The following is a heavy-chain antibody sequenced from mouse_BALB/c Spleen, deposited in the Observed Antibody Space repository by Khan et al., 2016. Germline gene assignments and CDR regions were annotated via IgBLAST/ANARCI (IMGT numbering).Heavy chain of an antibody. CDR2: ISPGNGDI. CDR1: GYIFTDHA. J-gene: IGHJ2*01. V-gene: IGHV1S53*03. D-gene: IGHD2-1*01. CDR3: KSSYGNPFDY. Sequence: QVRLQQSDTELVKPGASVKISCKASGYIFTDHAIQWVKQRPEQGLEWIGYISPGNGDIRYNEKFKGKATLTADKYSSTAYMQLNSLTSEDSTVYFCKSSYGNPFDYWGQGTTLTVSS.